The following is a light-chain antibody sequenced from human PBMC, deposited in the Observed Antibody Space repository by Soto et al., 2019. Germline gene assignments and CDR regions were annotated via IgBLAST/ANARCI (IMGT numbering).Light chain of an antibody. Sequence: QSALTQPPSASGSPGQSVAMSCTGTSSDVGGYNYVSWFQQLPGKAPKVMIYEVSKRPSGVPDRFSGSKSGNTASLTVSGLQPEDEADYYCSSYAGSNNVVFGGGTKLTVL. CDR1: SSDVGGYNY. CDR3: SSYAGSNNVV. CDR2: EVS. J-gene: IGLJ2*01. V-gene: IGLV2-8*01.